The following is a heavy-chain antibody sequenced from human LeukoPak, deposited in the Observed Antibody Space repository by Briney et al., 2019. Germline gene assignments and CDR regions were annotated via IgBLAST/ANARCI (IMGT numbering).Heavy chain of an antibody. D-gene: IGHD3-16*02. CDR3: AREGMITFGGVIVYFDY. CDR2: INPSGGST. J-gene: IGHJ4*02. V-gene: IGHV1-46*03. Sequence: ASVKVSCKASGYTFTSYYTHWVRQAPGQGLEWMGIINPSGGSTSYAQKFQGRVTMTRDTSTSTVYMELSSLRSEDTAVYYCAREGMITFGGVIVYFDYWGQGTLVTVSS. CDR1: GYTFTSYY.